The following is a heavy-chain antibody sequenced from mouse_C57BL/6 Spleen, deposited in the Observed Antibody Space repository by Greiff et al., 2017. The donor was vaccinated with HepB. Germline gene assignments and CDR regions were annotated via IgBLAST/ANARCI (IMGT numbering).Heavy chain of an antibody. V-gene: IGHV1-9*01. J-gene: IGHJ3*01. Sequence: QVQLQQSGAELMKPGASVKLSCKATGYTFTGYWIEWVKQRPGNGLEWIGEILPGSGSTNYNAKFKGKATFTADTSSNTAYMQLSSLTTEDSAIYYCAREELGPRFAYWGQGTLVTVSA. CDR1: GYTFTGYW. D-gene: IGHD4-1*01. CDR2: ILPGSGST. CDR3: AREELGPRFAY.